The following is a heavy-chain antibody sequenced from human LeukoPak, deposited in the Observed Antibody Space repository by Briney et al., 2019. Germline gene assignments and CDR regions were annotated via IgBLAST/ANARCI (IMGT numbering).Heavy chain of an antibody. Sequence: GGSLRLSCAASGFTVSSNYMSWVRQAPGKGLEWVSVIYSGGSTYYADSVKGRFTIPRDNSKNTLYLQMNSLRAEDTAVYYCARVQLWFGYNWFDPWGQGTLVTVSS. CDR1: GFTVSSNY. J-gene: IGHJ5*02. CDR2: IYSGGST. V-gene: IGHV3-53*01. CDR3: ARVQLWFGYNWFDP. D-gene: IGHD5-18*01.